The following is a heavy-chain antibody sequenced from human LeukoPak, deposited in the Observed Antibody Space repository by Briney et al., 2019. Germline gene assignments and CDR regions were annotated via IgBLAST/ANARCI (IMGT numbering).Heavy chain of an antibody. CDR3: ARSGGADFDI. V-gene: IGHV3-23*01. D-gene: IGHD3-16*01. J-gene: IGHJ3*02. Sequence: GGSLRLSCAASGFTLSSYSMNWVRQAPGKGLEWASGISGGGGTINYADSVKGRFTISRDNSKNTLYLQMNSLRAEDTAIYYCARSGGADFDICGQGTMVTVSS. CDR1: GFTLSSYS. CDR2: ISGGGGTI.